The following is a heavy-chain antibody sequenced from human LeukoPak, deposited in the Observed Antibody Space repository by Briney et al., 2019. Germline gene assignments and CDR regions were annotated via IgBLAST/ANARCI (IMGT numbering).Heavy chain of an antibody. V-gene: IGHV4-4*07. J-gene: IGHJ6*03. CDR3: ARLKFYDSTGYSPGYYMDV. D-gene: IGHD3-22*01. Sequence: SETLSLTCTVSGGSIISNYWSWIRQSAGTGLEWIGRIYGSGITDYNPSLKSRVTMSLDTSRKQLSLRLTPVTAADTAVYYCARLKFYDSTGYSPGYYMDVWGKGTTVSVFS. CDR2: IYGSGIT. CDR1: GGSIISNY.